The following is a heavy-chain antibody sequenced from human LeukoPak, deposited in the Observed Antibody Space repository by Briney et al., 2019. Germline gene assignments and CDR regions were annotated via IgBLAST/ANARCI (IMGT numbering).Heavy chain of an antibody. J-gene: IGHJ4*02. V-gene: IGHV3-23*01. Sequence: GGSLRLSCAASGFTFSSYAMSWVRQAPGKGLEWVSTISGSGGSTYYADSVRGRFTISRDNAKNSLYLQMNSLRAEDTAVYYCARDQYLDCRGQGTLVTVSS. CDR1: GFTFSSYA. CDR2: ISGSGGST. CDR3: ARDQYLDC.